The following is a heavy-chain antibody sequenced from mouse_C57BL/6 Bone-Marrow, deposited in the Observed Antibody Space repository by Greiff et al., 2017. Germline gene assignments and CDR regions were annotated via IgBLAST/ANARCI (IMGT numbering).Heavy chain of an antibody. CDR3: ARSPSSHYGSSPFAY. CDR2: ITPNFGTT. V-gene: IGHV1-39*01. CDR1: GYSFTDYN. Sequence: VQLKESGPELVKPGASVKISCKASGYSFTDYNMNWVKQSNGKSLEWIGVITPNFGTTSYNQKFKGKAKLTVDQSSSTSYMQLNSLTSEDSAVYYCARSPSSHYGSSPFAYWGQGTLVTVSA. J-gene: IGHJ3*01. D-gene: IGHD1-1*01.